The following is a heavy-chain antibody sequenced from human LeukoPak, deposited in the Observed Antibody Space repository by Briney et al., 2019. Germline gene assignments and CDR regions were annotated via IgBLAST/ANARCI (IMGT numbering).Heavy chain of an antibody. V-gene: IGHV3-7*01. CDR2: IKKDGSEK. J-gene: IGHJ5*02. CDR1: GFTFNSYW. D-gene: IGHD3-16*01. CDR3: ARFISLGA. Sequence: GGSLRLSRAASGFTFNSYWMSWVRQAPGKGLEWVANIKKDGSEKNYVDSVKGRFTISRDNAKNSLYLQMDSLRAEDTAVYYCARFISLGAWGQGTLVTVSS.